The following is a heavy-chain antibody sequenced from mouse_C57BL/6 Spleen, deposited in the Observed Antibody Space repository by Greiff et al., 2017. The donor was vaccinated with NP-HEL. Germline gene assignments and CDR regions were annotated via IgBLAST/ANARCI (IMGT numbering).Heavy chain of an antibody. V-gene: IGHV5-4*03. CDR1: GFTFSSYA. CDR2: ISDGGSYT. Sequence: EVKVVESGGGLVKPGGSLKLSCAASGFTFSSYAMSWVRQTPEKRLEWVATISDGGSYTYYPDNVKGRFTISRDNAKNNLYLQMSHLKSEDTAMYYCARGGDWDSFDYWGQGTTLTVSS. J-gene: IGHJ2*01. CDR3: ARGGDWDSFDY. D-gene: IGHD4-1*01.